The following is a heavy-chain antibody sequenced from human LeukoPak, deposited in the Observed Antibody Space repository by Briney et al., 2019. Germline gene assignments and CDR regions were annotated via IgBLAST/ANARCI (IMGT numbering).Heavy chain of an antibody. J-gene: IGHJ4*02. CDR3: ARIVGADEGADY. CDR1: GFTFSSYW. V-gene: IGHV3-7*01. Sequence: GGSLRLSCAASGFTFSSYWMTWVRQAPGKGLEWVANMKHDGTKKNYADSVKGRFTISRDNAKNSLYLQMNSLRAEDTALHYCARIVGADEGADYWGQGTLVTVSS. CDR2: MKHDGTKK. D-gene: IGHD1-26*01.